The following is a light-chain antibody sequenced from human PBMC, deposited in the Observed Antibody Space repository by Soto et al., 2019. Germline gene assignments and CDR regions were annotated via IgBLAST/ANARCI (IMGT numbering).Light chain of an antibody. CDR3: QQYGSSPPIT. CDR1: QSVSSSY. V-gene: IGKV3-20*01. Sequence: EIVLTQSPGTLSLSPGERATLSCRASQSVSSSYLAWYQQKPGQAPRLLIYGASSRATGIPDRFSGSGSGTDLTLTISRLEPEDFAVYYCQQYGSSPPITFGQGTRLENK. CDR2: GAS. J-gene: IGKJ5*01.